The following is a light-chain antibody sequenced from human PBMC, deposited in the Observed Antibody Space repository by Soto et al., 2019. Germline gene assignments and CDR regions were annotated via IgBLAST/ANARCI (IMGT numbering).Light chain of an antibody. Sequence: DIVITQSPDSLAVSLVERATIKCKSSQTVLSSSNNRNYLVWYQQKSGQPPKLLIYGSSTRASGVPDRFTGSGSGTDFTLTVGNIQDEDVGLYYGHQHYDLPTFGQGTRVEL. CDR3: HQHYDLPT. CDR1: QTVLSSSNNRNY. CDR2: GSS. V-gene: IGKV4-1*01. J-gene: IGKJ5*01.